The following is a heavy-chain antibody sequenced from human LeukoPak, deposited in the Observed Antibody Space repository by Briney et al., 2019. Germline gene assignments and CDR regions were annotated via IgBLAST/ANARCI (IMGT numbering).Heavy chain of an antibody. D-gene: IGHD3-22*01. CDR3: ARRTHTYYYDSSGYLEDYYFDY. V-gene: IGHV5-51*01. CDR1: GYSFTSYW. Sequence: GESLKISCKGSGYSFTSYWIGWVRQMPGKGLEWMGIIYPGDSDIRYSPSFQGQVTISADKSISTAYLQWSSMKASDTAMYYCARRTHTYYYDSSGYLEDYYFDYWGQGTLVTVSS. CDR2: IYPGDSDI. J-gene: IGHJ4*02.